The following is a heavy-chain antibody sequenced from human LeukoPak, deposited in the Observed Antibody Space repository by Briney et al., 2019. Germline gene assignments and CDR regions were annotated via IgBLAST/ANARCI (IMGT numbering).Heavy chain of an antibody. D-gene: IGHD1-26*01. CDR1: DGSINSYY. V-gene: IGHV4-59*01. CDR2: IYYNGNT. J-gene: IGHJ6*02. Sequence: PSETLSLTCAVSDGSINSYYWNWIRRPPGKGLEWIGYIYYNGNTNYSPSLKSRVTMSVDTSKNLFSLKVSSVTAADTAVYYCARGRSNYYGMDVWGQGTTVTVSS. CDR3: ARGRSNYYGMDV.